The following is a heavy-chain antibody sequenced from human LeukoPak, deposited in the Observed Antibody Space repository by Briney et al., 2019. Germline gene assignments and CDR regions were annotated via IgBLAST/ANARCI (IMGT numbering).Heavy chain of an antibody. V-gene: IGHV1-18*01. CDR3: ARVLSGGDIVVVVAAIDY. J-gene: IGHJ4*02. CDR2: ISAYNGNT. D-gene: IGHD2-15*01. CDR1: GYTFPSYG. Sequence: ASVKVSCKASGYTFPSYGISWVRQAPGQGLEWMGWISAYNGNTNYAQKLQGRVTMTTDTSTSTAYMELRSLRSDDTAVYYCARVLSGGDIVVVVAAIDYWGQGTLVTVSS.